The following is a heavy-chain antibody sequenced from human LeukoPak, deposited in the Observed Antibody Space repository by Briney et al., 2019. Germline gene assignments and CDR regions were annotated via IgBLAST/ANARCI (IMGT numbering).Heavy chain of an antibody. J-gene: IGHJ6*03. CDR3: ARRGPVTTPYYYYYMDV. V-gene: IGHV4-59*08. CDR1: DGSISSYY. Sequence: SETLSLTCTVSDGSISSYYWSWIRQPPGKGLEWIGYIYYSGSTNYNPSLKSRVTISVDTSKNQFSLKLSSVTAADTAVYYCARRGPVTTPYYYYYMDVWGKGTTVTVSS. CDR2: IYYSGST. D-gene: IGHD4-17*01.